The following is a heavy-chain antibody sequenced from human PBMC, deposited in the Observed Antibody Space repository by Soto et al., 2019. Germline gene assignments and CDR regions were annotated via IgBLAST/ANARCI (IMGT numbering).Heavy chain of an antibody. J-gene: IGHJ6*02. V-gene: IGHV1-69*05. Sequence: SVKVSCKASGGTFSSYAISWVRQAPGQGLEWMGGIIPIFGTANYAQKLQGRVTMTTDTSTSTAYMELRSLRSDDTAVYYCASYHLNYYYYGMDVWGQGTTVTVSS. CDR1: GGTFSSYA. CDR3: ASYHLNYYYYGMDV. CDR2: IIPIFGTA.